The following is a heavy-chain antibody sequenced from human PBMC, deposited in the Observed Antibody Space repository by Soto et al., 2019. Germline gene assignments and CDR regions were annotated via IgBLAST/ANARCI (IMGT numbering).Heavy chain of an antibody. CDR2: IYYSGST. D-gene: IGHD6-13*01. CDR1: GGSISSGDYY. J-gene: IGHJ6*02. V-gene: IGHV4-30-4*01. CDR3: AREFNGPGNYYYGMDV. Sequence: SETLSLTFTVSGGSISSGDYYWSWIRQPPGKGLEWIGYIYYSGSTYYNPSLKSRVTISVDTSKNQFSLKLSSVTAADTAVYYCAREFNGPGNYYYGMDVWGQGTTVTVSS.